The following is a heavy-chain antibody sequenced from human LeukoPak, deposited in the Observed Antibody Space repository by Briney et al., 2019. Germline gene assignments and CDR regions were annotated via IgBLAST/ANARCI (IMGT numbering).Heavy chain of an antibody. CDR3: ARLWYTMVRGQGYYYYMDV. CDR2: MNPNSGNT. J-gene: IGHJ6*03. V-gene: IGHV1-8*02. Sequence: ASVKVSCKASGYTFTSYDINWVRQATGQGLEWMGWMNPNSGNTGYAQKFQGRVTMTRNTSISTAYMELSSLRSEDTAVYYCARLWYTMVRGQGYYYYMDVWGKGTTVTISS. CDR1: GYTFTSYD. D-gene: IGHD3-10*01.